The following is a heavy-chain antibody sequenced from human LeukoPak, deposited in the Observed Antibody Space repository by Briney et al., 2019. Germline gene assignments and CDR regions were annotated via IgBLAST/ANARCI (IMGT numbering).Heavy chain of an antibody. CDR3: ARDRVLEPVTG. CDR2: INQDGSEK. V-gene: IGHV3-7*03. Sequence: PGGSLRLSCAASGFTVSSNYMSWVRQAPGKGLEWVANINQDGSEKYYVDSVKGRFTISRDNAKNSLYLQMNSLRAEDTAVYYCARDRVLEPVTGWGQGTLVTVSS. CDR1: GFTVSSNY. D-gene: IGHD1-1*01. J-gene: IGHJ4*02.